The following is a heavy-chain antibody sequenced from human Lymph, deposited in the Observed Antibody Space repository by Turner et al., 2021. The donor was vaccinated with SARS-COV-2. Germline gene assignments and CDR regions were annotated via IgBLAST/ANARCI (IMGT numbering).Heavy chain of an antibody. Sequence: EVQLVETGGGLIQAGGSLRLSCAASGIIVSRNYMNWVRQAPGKGLVCVSVIYSGGTTYYADSVKGRFTISRDNSKNTLYLQMTSLRVEDTAVYYCARDLGTYGMDVWGQGTTVTVSS. J-gene: IGHJ6*02. V-gene: IGHV3-53*02. CDR1: GIIVSRNY. D-gene: IGHD6-13*01. CDR3: ARDLGTYGMDV. CDR2: IYSGGTT.